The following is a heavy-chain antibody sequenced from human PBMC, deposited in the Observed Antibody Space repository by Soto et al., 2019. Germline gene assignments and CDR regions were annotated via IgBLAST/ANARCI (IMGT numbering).Heavy chain of an antibody. CDR3: ARDSRVPT. J-gene: IGHJ5*02. CDR1: GDSITNYY. Sequence: PSETLSLTCTGSGDSITNYYWSWIRQPPGKGLEWVGNIYYTGSTNYNPSLKSRVTISIDTSRNQFSLRLSSVTAADTAVYYCARDSRVPTWGQGTLVTVYS. CDR2: IYYTGST. V-gene: IGHV4-59*01.